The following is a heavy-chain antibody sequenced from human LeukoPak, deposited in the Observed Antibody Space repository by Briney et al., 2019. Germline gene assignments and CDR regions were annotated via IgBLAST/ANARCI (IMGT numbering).Heavy chain of an antibody. J-gene: IGHJ3*02. CDR3: ARQGCGGDCYYTGTLDAFDI. D-gene: IGHD2-21*02. CDR1: GGSISPYY. CDR2: IYYSGST. V-gene: IGHV4-59*08. Sequence: SETLSLTCTVSGGSISPYYWSWIRQPPGKGLEWIGYIYYSGSTNYNPSLKSRVTISVDTSKNQFSLKLSSVTAADTAVYYCARQGCGGDCYYTGTLDAFDIWGQETMVTVSS.